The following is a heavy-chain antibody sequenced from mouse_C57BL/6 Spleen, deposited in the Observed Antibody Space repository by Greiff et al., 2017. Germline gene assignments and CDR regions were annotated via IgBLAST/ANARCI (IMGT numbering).Heavy chain of an antibody. J-gene: IGHJ4*01. V-gene: IGHV5-16*01. CDR1: GFTFSDYY. D-gene: IGHD2-2*01. CDR3: ARDGGGYPYYYAMDY. Sequence: EVHLVESEGGLVQPGSSMKLSCTASGFTFSDYYMAWVRQVPEKGLEWVANINYDGSSTYYLDSLKSRFIISRDNAKNILYLQMSSLKSEDTATYYCARDGGGYPYYYAMDYWGQGTSVTVSS. CDR2: INYDGSST.